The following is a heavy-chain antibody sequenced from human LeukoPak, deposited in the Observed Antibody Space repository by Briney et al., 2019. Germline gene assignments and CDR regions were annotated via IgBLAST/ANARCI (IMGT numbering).Heavy chain of an antibody. D-gene: IGHD5-18*01. J-gene: IGHJ4*02. CDR2: IYYSGNT. CDR1: CASISSYF. Sequence: SATLSLTCTVACASISSYFWSWLRQPPGKGLEWIGYIYYSGNTDYNPSLKSRVTISIDTSKTPFSLKLSSVTAADTAIYYCASLQSDAAMVIQNWGQGTLVTVAS. V-gene: IGHV4-59*01. CDR3: ASLQSDAAMVIQN.